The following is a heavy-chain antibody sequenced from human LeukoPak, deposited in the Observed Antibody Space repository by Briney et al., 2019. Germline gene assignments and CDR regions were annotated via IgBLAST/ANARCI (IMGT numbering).Heavy chain of an antibody. CDR2: ITTGSSTI. CDR1: GFTFSSHN. D-gene: IGHD3-16*01. CDR3: ARDRGAVGGLLSYHFYYMDV. V-gene: IGHV3-48*01. J-gene: IGHJ6*03. Sequence: GGSLRLSCAASGFTFSSHNMNWVRQAPGRGLEWVSYITTGSSTIKYADSVKGRFTISRDNTKSSLYLQMNSLRAEDTAVYYCARDRGAVGGLLSYHFYYMDVWGKGTPVTVS.